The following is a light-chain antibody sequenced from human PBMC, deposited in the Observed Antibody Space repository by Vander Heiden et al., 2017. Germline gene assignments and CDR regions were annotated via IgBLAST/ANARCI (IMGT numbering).Light chain of an antibody. V-gene: IGKV1-8*01. J-gene: IGKJ4*01. Sequence: AIRMTQSPSSFSASTGDRVTITCRASQGISSYLAWYQQKPGKAPKLLIYAASTLQSGVPSRFSGSGSGTDFTLTISCLQSEDFATYYCQHEDSSSITFGGGTKVEIK. CDR3: QHEDSSSIT. CDR1: QGISSY. CDR2: AAS.